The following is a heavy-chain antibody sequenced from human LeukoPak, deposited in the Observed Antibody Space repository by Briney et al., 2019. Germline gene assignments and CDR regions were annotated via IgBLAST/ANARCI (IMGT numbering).Heavy chain of an antibody. CDR2: IRYDGRNK. V-gene: IGHV3-30*02. CDR3: AKDSVRKSIVGPTTRGVNDY. Sequence: PGGSLRLSCAASGITFSSYGMHWVRQAPGKGLEWVAFIRYDGRNKYYADSVKGRFTISRDNSKNTLYLQLNSLRPEDTAVYYCAKDSVRKSIVGPTTRGVNDYWGQGTLVTVSS. D-gene: IGHD1-26*01. J-gene: IGHJ4*02. CDR1: GITFSSYG.